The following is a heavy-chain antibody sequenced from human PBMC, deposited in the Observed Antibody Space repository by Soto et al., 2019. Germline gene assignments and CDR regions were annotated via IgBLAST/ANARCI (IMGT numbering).Heavy chain of an antibody. CDR2: IDPSDSYT. CDR1: GYSFTSYW. J-gene: IGHJ3*02. D-gene: IGHD3-22*01. CDR3: ARHRYYYDSSGYPGAFDI. V-gene: IGHV5-10-1*01. Sequence: GESLKISCKGSGYSFTSYWISWVRQMPGKGLEWMGRIDPSDSYTNYSPSFQGHVTISADKSISTAYLQWSSLKASDTAMYYCARHRYYYDSSGYPGAFDIWGQGTMVTVS.